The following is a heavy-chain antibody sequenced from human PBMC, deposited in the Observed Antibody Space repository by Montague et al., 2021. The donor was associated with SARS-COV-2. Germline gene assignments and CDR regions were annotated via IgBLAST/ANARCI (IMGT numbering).Heavy chain of an antibody. J-gene: IGHJ3*02. CDR2: IYTSGST. CDR1: GGSISSYY. Sequence: SETLSLTCTVSGGSISSYYWSWIRQPAGKGLGWIGLIYTSGSTNYYPSLKSRVTMSLDTSKNQFSLKLRSVTAADTAVYYCARGSFGMGAFDIWGQGIMVTV. D-gene: IGHD1-14*01. CDR3: ARGSFGMGAFDI. V-gene: IGHV4-4*07.